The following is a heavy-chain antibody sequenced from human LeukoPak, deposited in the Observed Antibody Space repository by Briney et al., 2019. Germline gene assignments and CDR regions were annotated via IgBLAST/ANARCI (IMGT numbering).Heavy chain of an antibody. V-gene: IGHV4-59*01. D-gene: IGHD2-2*01. Sequence: PSETLSLTCTVSGGSISSYYWGWIRQPPGKGLEWIGYIYYSGSTNYNPSLKSRVTISVDTSKNQFSLKLSSVTAADTAVYYCARGYCSSTSCSHYNWFDPWGQGTLVTVSS. CDR3: ARGYCSSTSCSHYNWFDP. CDR2: IYYSGST. CDR1: GGSISSYY. J-gene: IGHJ5*02.